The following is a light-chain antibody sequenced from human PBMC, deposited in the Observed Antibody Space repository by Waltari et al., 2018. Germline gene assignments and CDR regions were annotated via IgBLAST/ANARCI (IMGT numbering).Light chain of an antibody. CDR3: AAWDDGLNGWV. Sequence: QSVLTQPPSASGTPGQRVTISCSGSTSNIGGNSVTWYRRFPGTAPKPLIFGNNQRPSGVPDRFSGSKSGTSASLAISGLQSEDEAHYYCAAWDDGLNGWVFGGGTKLTVL. J-gene: IGLJ3*02. CDR2: GNN. V-gene: IGLV1-44*01. CDR1: TSNIGGNS.